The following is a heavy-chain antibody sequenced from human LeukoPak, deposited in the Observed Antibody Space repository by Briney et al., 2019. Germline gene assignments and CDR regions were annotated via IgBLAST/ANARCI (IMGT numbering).Heavy chain of an antibody. V-gene: IGHV3-30*02. CDR1: GFTFRSYG. D-gene: IGHD3-10*01. Sequence: GGSLRLSCAASGFTFRSYGMHWARQAPGKGLEWVAFIGNDGSNKYYADSVKGRFTISRDNSKNTLYLQMTSLRAEDTAVYYCANFYYGSGTDPSSVTYWGQGTLVTVSS. J-gene: IGHJ4*02. CDR3: ANFYYGSGTDPSSVTY. CDR2: IGNDGSNK.